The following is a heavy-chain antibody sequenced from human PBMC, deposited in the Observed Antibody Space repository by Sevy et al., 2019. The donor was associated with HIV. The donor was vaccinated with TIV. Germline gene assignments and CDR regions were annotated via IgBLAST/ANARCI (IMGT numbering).Heavy chain of an antibody. CDR2: MHYGGNT. CDR1: GGSLVSPTFY. CDR3: XXXXXXXGRHWFDS. Sequence: SETLSLTCTASGGSLVSPTFYWGWVRQPPGERLEWIAAMHYGGNTYYNPSLKDRLAMSIDTSKNQFSLNLTSVTAAXXXXXXXXXXXXXXGRHWFDSWGQGALVTVSS. J-gene: IGHJ5*01. V-gene: IGHV4-39*01.